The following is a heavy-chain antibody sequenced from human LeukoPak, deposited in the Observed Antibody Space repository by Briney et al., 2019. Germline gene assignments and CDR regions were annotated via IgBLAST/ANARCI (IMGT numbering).Heavy chain of an antibody. V-gene: IGHV4-39*02. CDR1: GVSISSSNSY. Sequence: SETLSLTCTVSGVSISSSNSYWGWIRQPPGKGLEWIGSIYYSGNTYYNASLKSQVSISIDTSKNQFSLRLTSVTAADTAVYYCARDQAGSGHYADYWGQGTLVTVSS. CDR3: ARDQAGSGHYADY. J-gene: IGHJ4*02. D-gene: IGHD3-10*01. CDR2: IYYSGNT.